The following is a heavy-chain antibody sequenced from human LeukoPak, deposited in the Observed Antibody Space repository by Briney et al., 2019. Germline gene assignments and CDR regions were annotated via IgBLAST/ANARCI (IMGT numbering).Heavy chain of an antibody. CDR3: AELGITMIGGV. CDR1: GFTFSGSA. J-gene: IGHJ6*04. D-gene: IGHD3-10*02. V-gene: IGHV3-73*01. Sequence: GGSLRLTCAASGFTFSGSALHWVGQASGKGLEWVGRIRSTANGYATAYAASVKGRFTISRDDSKNTAYLQMDSLKTEDTAVYYCAELGITMIGGVWGKGTTVTISS. CDR2: IRSTANGYAT.